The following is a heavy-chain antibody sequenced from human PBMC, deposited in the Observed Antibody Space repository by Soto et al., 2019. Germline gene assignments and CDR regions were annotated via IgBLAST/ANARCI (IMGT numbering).Heavy chain of an antibody. CDR2: ISGSGGST. Sequence: GGSLRLSCAASGFTFSSYAMSWVRQAPWKGLEWVSAISGSGGSTYYADSVKGRFTISRDNSKNTLYLQMNSLRAEDTAVYYCAKDGSSSWYSGFDYWGQGTLVTVSS. D-gene: IGHD6-13*01. CDR1: GFTFSSYA. J-gene: IGHJ4*02. CDR3: AKDGSSSWYSGFDY. V-gene: IGHV3-23*01.